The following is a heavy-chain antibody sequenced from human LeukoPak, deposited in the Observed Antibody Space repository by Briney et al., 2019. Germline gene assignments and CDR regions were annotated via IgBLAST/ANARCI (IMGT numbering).Heavy chain of an antibody. CDR1: GYTFTSYD. V-gene: IGHV1-8*01. CDR3: ARGGIASGDAFDI. D-gene: IGHD6-13*01. CDR2: MNPNSGNT. J-gene: IGHJ3*02. Sequence: ASVKVSCKASGYTFTSYDINWVRQATGQGLEWMGWMNPNSGNTGYAQKFQGRATMTRNTSISTAYMELSRLRSDDTAVYYCARGGIASGDAFDIWGQGTMVTVSS.